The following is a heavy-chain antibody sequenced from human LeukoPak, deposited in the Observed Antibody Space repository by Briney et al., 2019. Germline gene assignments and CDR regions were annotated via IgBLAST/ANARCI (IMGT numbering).Heavy chain of an antibody. J-gene: IGHJ4*02. CDR1: GYTFTGYY. D-gene: IGHD6-13*01. V-gene: IGHV1-2*06. CDR2: INPNSGGT. CDR3: ARVSSSWYYYFDY. Sequence: ASVKVSCTASGYTFTGYYMHWVRQAPGQGLEWMGRINPNSGGTNYAQKFQGRVTMTRDTSISTAYMELSRLRSDGTAVYYCARVSSSWYYYFDYWGQGTLVTVSS.